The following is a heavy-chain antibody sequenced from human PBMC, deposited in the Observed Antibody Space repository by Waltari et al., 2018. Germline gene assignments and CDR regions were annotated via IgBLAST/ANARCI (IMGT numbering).Heavy chain of an antibody. CDR3: ARLEPDGMDV. CDR1: GGSISSYY. J-gene: IGHJ6*02. Sequence: QVQLQESGPGLVKPSETLSLTCTVSGGSISSYYWSWIRQPPGKGLEWIGYIYYSGSTNSTPSLTSRVTISVDTSKNQFSLKLSSVTAADTAVYYCARLEPDGMDVWGQGTTVTVSS. V-gene: IGHV4-59*08. CDR2: IYYSGST.